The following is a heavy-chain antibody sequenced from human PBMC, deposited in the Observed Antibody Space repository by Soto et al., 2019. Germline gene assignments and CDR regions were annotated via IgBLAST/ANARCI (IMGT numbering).Heavy chain of an antibody. CDR2: IYCSGTT. J-gene: IGHJ4*02. D-gene: IGHD1-26*01. CDR1: GYSISSSNC. V-gene: IGHV4-28*01. Sequence: QVQLQESGPGLVKPSDTLSLTCAVSGYSISSSNCWGWIRQPPGKGLEWIGYIYCSGTTYYNPSLKSRVTMSVDTSKNQFSLKLTSVTAVDTAVYYCARREIQGPIDYWGQGTLVTVSS. CDR3: ARREIQGPIDY.